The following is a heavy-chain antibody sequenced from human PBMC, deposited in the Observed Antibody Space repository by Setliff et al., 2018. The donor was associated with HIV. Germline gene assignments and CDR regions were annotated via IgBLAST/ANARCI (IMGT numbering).Heavy chain of an antibody. V-gene: IGHV4-34*01. CDR1: GGTFSLHY. CDR2: INHSGGT. D-gene: IGHD3-3*02. CDR3: TRKLAPGHGMDV. J-gene: IGHJ6*02. Sequence: SETLSLTCAVSGGTFSLHYYTWIRQSPLRGLEWIGEINHSGGTRYNPSLESRVTMSLDSSRKQFSLRLISVTAADTAVYYCTRKLAPGHGMDVWGQGTTVTVSS.